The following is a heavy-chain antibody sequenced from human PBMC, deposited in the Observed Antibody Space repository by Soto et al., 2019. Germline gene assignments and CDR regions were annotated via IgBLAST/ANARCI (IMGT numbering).Heavy chain of an antibody. V-gene: IGHV3-33*01. Sequence: QVQLVESEGGVVQPGRSLRLSCAASGFTFSNYGMHWVRQAPGKGLEWVAVIWYDGINKYYADSVKGRFTISRDNSKNTLYLQMDSLRVEDTAVYYCTRDHIVAGGDWGQGTLVTVSS. CDR1: GFTFSNYG. CDR3: TRDHIVAGGD. J-gene: IGHJ4*02. D-gene: IGHD5-12*01. CDR2: IWYDGINK.